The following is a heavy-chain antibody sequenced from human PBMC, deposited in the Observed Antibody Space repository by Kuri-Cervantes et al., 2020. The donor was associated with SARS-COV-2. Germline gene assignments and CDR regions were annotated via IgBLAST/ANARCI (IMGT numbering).Heavy chain of an antibody. CDR2: IRYDESNK. CDR3: ARSGIAARYDAFDI. D-gene: IGHD6-6*01. V-gene: IGHV3-30*02. J-gene: IGHJ3*02. Sequence: GESLKISCAASGFTFSSYGMHWVRQAPGKGLEWVAFIRYDESNKYYADSVKGRFTISRDNSKNTLYLQMNSLRAEDTAVYYCARSGIAARYDAFDIWGQGTMVTVSS. CDR1: GFTFSSYG.